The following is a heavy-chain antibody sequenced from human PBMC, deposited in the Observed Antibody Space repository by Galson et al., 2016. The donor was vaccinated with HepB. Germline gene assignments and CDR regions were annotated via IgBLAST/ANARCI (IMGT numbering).Heavy chain of an antibody. J-gene: IGHJ6*02. D-gene: IGHD6-19*01. V-gene: IGHV4-59*01. Sequence: LSLTCTVSGASISGYYLSWIRQPPGKGLEWIGYIYYSGRTNYNPSLKSRVTISVDTSKNQFSLKLSSVTAADTAVYYCARDDSGGWYGFHYGLDVWGQGTPVTV. CDR3: ARDDSGGWYGFHYGLDV. CDR1: GASISGYY. CDR2: IYYSGRT.